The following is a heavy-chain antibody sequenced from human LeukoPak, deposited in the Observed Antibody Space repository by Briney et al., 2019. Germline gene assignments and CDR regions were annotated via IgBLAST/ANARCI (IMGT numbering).Heavy chain of an antibody. V-gene: IGHV4-30-4*01. J-gene: IGHJ3*02. D-gene: IGHD6-13*01. CDR3: ARQIIAAAGRGPDAFDI. CDR2: IYYSGST. Sequence: SQTLSLTCTVSGGSISSGDYYWSWIRQPPGKGLEWIGYIYYSGSTYYNPSLKSRVTISVDTSKNQFSLKLSSVTAADTAVYYCARQIIAAAGRGPDAFDIWGQGTMVTVSS. CDR1: GGSISSGDYY.